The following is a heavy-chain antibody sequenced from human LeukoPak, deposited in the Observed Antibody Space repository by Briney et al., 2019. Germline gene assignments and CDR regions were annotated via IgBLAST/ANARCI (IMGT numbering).Heavy chain of an antibody. D-gene: IGHD5-18*01. CDR3: ARPRGYSYGTYFDY. Sequence: GESLKISCKGSGYSFTSYWIGWVRQMPGKGLQWMGIVHPADSDTRYSPSFEGQVTISADKSISTAYLQWISLEASDTAMYYCARPRGYSYGTYFDYWGQGTLVTVSS. CDR1: GYSFTSYW. CDR2: VHPADSDT. V-gene: IGHV5-51*01. J-gene: IGHJ4*02.